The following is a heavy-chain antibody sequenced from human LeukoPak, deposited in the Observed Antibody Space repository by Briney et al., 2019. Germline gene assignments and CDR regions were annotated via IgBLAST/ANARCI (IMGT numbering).Heavy chain of an antibody. Sequence: SETLSLTCTVSGGSISSSSYYWGWIRQPPGKGLEWIGSIYYSGSTYYNPSLKSRVTISVDTSKNQFSLKLSSVTAADTAVYYCARDAYNWNIDVFDIWGQGTMVTVSS. CDR3: ARDAYNWNIDVFDI. D-gene: IGHD1/OR15-1a*01. V-gene: IGHV4-39*01. CDR1: GGSISSSSYY. J-gene: IGHJ3*02. CDR2: IYYSGST.